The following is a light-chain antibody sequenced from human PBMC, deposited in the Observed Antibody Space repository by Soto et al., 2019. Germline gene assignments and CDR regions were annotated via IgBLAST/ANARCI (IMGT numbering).Light chain of an antibody. J-gene: IGLJ1*01. CDR1: SSDVGEYNY. CDR3: CSHTSSSTSYV. CDR2: DVS. V-gene: IGLV2-14*01. Sequence: QSALTQPASVSGSPGQSITISCTGTSSDVGEYNYVSWYQQHTGKAPKLMIYDVSNRPSGVSNRFSCSKSGNTASLTISGLQAEDEADYYCCSHTSSSTSYVFGTGTKLTVL.